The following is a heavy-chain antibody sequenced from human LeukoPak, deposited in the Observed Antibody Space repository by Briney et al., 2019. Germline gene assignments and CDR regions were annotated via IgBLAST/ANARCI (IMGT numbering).Heavy chain of an antibody. Sequence: PSETLSLTCAVYGGSFSGYYWNWIRQTPGKGLEWVGEISHSGIINYIPSLMSRVSLSVDTSKNQFSLKLTSVAAADTAVYYCARRGFYGSGRSFDSWGQGTLVTVSS. CDR1: GGSFSGYY. D-gene: IGHD3-10*01. CDR3: ARRGFYGSGRSFDS. V-gene: IGHV4-34*01. J-gene: IGHJ4*02. CDR2: ISHSGII.